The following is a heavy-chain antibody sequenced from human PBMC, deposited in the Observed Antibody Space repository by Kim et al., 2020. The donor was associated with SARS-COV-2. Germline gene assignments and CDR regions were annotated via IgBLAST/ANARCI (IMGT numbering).Heavy chain of an antibody. V-gene: IGHV5-10-1*01. CDR3: AISETIDSDAFDI. Sequence: YSPSFQGHVTISADKSISTAYLQWSSLKASDTAMYYCAISETIDSDAFDIWGQGTMVTVSS. J-gene: IGHJ3*02. D-gene: IGHD3-9*01.